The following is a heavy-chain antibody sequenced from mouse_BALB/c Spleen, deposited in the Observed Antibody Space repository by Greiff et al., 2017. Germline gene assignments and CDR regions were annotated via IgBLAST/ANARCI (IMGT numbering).Heavy chain of an antibody. CDR1: GFTFSSYG. CDR3: ARQPGSDY. V-gene: IGHV5-6*02. CDR2: ISSGGSYT. Sequence: DVKLVESGGDLVKPGGSLKLSCAASGFTFSSYGMSWVRQTPDKRLEWVATISSGGSYTYYPDSVKGRFTISRDNAKNTLYLQMSSLKSEDTAMYYCARQPGSDYWGQGTTLTVSS. D-gene: IGHD2-2*01. J-gene: IGHJ2*01.